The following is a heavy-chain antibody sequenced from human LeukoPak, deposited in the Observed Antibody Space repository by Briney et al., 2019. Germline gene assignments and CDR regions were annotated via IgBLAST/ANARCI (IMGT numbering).Heavy chain of an antibody. Sequence: GGSLRLSCAASGFTFSNYGMHWVRQAPGKGLEWVAVISDDGTFALYGDSVRGRFTISRDSSKNTLYLQMNSLRPEDTAVYYCARDPYRDAPDYFDYWGQGTLVTVSS. CDR3: ARDPYRDAPDYFDY. CDR2: ISDDGTFA. D-gene: IGHD1-14*01. CDR1: GFTFSNYG. V-gene: IGHV3-30*03. J-gene: IGHJ4*02.